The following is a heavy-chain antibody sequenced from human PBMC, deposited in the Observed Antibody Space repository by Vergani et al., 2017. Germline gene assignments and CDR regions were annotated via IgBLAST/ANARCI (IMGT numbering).Heavy chain of an antibody. V-gene: IGHV3-15*01. CDR2: IKSKTDGGTT. CDR1: GFTFSNAW. Sequence: EVQLVESGGGLVKPGGSLRLSCAASGFTFSNAWMSWVRQAPGKGLEWVGRIKSKTDGGTTDYAAPVKGRFTISRDDSKNTLYLQMNSLKTEDTAVYYCTTRVSILTSYDYWGQGTLVTVSS. J-gene: IGHJ4*02. D-gene: IGHD3-9*01. CDR3: TTRVSILTSYDY.